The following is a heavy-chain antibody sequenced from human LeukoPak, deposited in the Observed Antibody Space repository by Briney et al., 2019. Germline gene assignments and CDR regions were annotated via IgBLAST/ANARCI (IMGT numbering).Heavy chain of an antibody. D-gene: IGHD4-17*01. Sequence: PSETLSLTCTVSGGSISSYYWSWIRQPPGKGLEWIGEINHSGSTNYNPSLKSRVTISVDTSKNQFSLKLSSVTAADTAVYYCARARIGQYGDYLYYFDYWGQGTLVTVSS. J-gene: IGHJ4*02. CDR1: GGSISSYY. V-gene: IGHV4-34*01. CDR2: INHSGST. CDR3: ARARIGQYGDYLYYFDY.